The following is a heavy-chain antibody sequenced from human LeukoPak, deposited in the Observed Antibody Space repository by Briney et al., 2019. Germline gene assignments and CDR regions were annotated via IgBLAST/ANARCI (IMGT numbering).Heavy chain of an antibody. D-gene: IGHD2-15*01. Sequence: GESLKISCKGSGYSFTSYWIGWVRQMPGKGLEWMGIIYPGDSDTRYSPSFQGQVTISADKSISTAYLQWSSLKASDTAMYYCARGGCSGGSCYSLSDYYYYMDVWGKGTTVTVSS. CDR3: ARGGCSGGSCYSLSDYYYYMDV. CDR1: GYSFTSYW. CDR2: IYPGDSDT. V-gene: IGHV5-51*01. J-gene: IGHJ6*03.